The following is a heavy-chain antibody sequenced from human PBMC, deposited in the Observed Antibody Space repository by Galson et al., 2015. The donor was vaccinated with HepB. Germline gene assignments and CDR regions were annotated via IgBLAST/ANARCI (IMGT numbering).Heavy chain of an antibody. V-gene: IGHV5-10-1*01. CDR1: GYSFTSYW. CDR3: ARHPATGGGLARYYYYYMDV. CDR2: IDPSDSYT. D-gene: IGHD7-27*01. Sequence: QSGAEVKKPGESLRISCKGSGYSFTSYWISWVRQMPGKGLEWMGRIDPSDSYTNYSPSFQGHVTISADKSISTAYLQWSSLKASDTAMYYCARHPATGGGLARYYYYYMDVWGKGTTVTVSS. J-gene: IGHJ6*03.